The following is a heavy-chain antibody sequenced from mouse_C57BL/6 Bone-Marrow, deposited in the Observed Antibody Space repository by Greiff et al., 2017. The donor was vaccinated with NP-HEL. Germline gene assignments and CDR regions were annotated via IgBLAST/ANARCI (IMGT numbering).Heavy chain of an antibody. D-gene: IGHD1-1*01. J-gene: IGHJ3*01. V-gene: IGHV1-63*01. CDR1: GYTFTNYW. CDR2: IYPGGGYT. Sequence: VQLQQSGAELVRPGTSVKMSCKASGYTFTNYWIGWAKQRPGHGLEWIGDIYPGGGYTNYNEKFKGKATLIADKSSSTAYMQFSSLTSEDSAIYYCALLDYGSSSFAYWGQGTLVTVSA. CDR3: ALLDYGSSSFAY.